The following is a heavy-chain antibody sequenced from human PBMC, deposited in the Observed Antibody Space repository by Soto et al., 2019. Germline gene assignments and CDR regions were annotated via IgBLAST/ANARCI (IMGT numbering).Heavy chain of an antibody. D-gene: IGHD1-26*01. CDR3: ARAVGNYGYYYYYGMDV. Sequence: ASVKVSCKASGYTFTGYYMHWVRQAPGQGLEWMGWINPNSGGTNYAQKFQGRVTMTRDTSISTAYVELSRLRSDDTAVYYCARAVGNYGYYYYYGMDVWGQGTTVTVSS. V-gene: IGHV1-2*02. CDR1: GYTFTGYY. J-gene: IGHJ6*02. CDR2: INPNSGGT.